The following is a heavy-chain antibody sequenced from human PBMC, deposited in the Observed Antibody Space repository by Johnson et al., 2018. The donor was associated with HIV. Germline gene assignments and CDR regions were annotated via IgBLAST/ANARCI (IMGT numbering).Heavy chain of an antibody. CDR3: AIIPPHYYDSSGLSYSRPRHAFDI. CDR2: INWNGGST. V-gene: IGHV3-20*04. Sequence: VQLVESGGGVVRPGGSLRLSCAASGFTFDDYGMSWVRQAPGKGLEWVSGINWNGGSTGYADSVKGRCTISRDNAQNSLYLQMHSLRAEDTALYYCAIIPPHYYDSSGLSYSRPRHAFDIWGQGTMVTVSS. J-gene: IGHJ3*02. CDR1: GFTFDDYG. D-gene: IGHD3-22*01.